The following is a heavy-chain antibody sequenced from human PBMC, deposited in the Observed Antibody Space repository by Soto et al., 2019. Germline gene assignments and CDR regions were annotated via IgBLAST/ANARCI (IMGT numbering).Heavy chain of an antibody. CDR2: IYHSGST. CDR3: ARDTAYYYGSGSYEDYYYGMDV. D-gene: IGHD3-10*01. V-gene: IGHV4-4*02. J-gene: IGHJ6*02. Sequence: SETLSLTCAVYGGSISSSNWWSWVRQPPGKGLEWIGEIYHSGSTNYNPSLKSRVTISVDKSKNQFSLKLSSVTAADTAVYYCARDTAYYYGSGSYEDYYYGMDVWGQGTTVTVSS. CDR1: GGSISSSNW.